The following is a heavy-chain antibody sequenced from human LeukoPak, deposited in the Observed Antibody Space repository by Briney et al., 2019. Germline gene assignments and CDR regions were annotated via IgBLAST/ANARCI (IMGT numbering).Heavy chain of an antibody. V-gene: IGHV3-11*04. CDR3: ARVYLERLTAGYFDH. J-gene: IGHJ4*02. Sequence: GGSLRLSCAASGFTFSDYYMSWIRQAPGKGLEWVSYISSSGSTIYYADSVKGRFTISRDNSKSTLYLQMNSLRDDDSAAYSCARVYLERLTAGYFDHWGQGTQVTVSP. CDR2: ISSSGSTI. D-gene: IGHD2-8*01. CDR1: GFTFSDYY.